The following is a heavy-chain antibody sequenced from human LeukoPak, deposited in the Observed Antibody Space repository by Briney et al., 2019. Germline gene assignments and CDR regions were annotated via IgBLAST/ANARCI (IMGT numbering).Heavy chain of an antibody. CDR2: IDPNSGGT. D-gene: IGHD3/OR15-3a*01. CDR3: ARELIDFHDHTNKGFFDS. V-gene: IGHV1-2*02. J-gene: IGHJ4*02. CDR1: GYTFTSYY. Sequence: ASVKVSCKASGYTFTSYYMHWVRQAPGQGLEWMAWIDPNSGGTNYAHKFKGRVTMTRDTSISTAYMEVSSLRSDDTAVYYCARELIDFHDHTNKGFFDSWGQGTLVTVSS.